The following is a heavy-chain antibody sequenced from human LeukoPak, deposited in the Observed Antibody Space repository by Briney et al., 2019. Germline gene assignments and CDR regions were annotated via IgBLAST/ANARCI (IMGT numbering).Heavy chain of an antibody. J-gene: IGHJ4*02. Sequence: GGSLRLSCAASGFTFSSYGMHWVRQAPGKGLEWVAFIRYDGSNKYYADSVKGRFTISRDNSKNTLYLQMNSLRAEDTAVYYCAISNVLLWLGESTLPDYWGQGTLVTVSS. V-gene: IGHV3-30*02. CDR2: IRYDGSNK. D-gene: IGHD3-10*01. CDR1: GFTFSSYG. CDR3: AISNVLLWLGESTLPDY.